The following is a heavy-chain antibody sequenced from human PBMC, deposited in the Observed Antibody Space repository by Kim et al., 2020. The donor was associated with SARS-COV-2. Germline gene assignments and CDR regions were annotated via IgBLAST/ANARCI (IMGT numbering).Heavy chain of an antibody. Sequence: GGSLRLSCAASGFTFSDYYMSWIRQAPGKGLEWVSYISSSGSTIYYADSVKGRFTISRDNAKNSLYLQMNSLRAEDTAVYYCARPQVGKGVIRSGWDQEFCWFDPWGQGTLVTVSS. V-gene: IGHV3-11*04. CDR3: ARPQVGKGVIRSGWDQEFCWFDP. CDR2: ISSSGSTI. CDR1: GFTFSDYY. J-gene: IGHJ5*02. D-gene: IGHD3-10*01.